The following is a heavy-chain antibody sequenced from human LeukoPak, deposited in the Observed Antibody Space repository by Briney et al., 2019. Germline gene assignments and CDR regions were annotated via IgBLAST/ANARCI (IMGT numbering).Heavy chain of an antibody. D-gene: IGHD7-27*01. CDR1: GFTFSSYT. Sequence: PGGSLRLSCAASGFTFSSYTMSWVRQAPGKELEWVSTITTSDGNTYYADSVKGRFTVSRDNSKNTLSLQMNSLRAEDTAVYYCAKDGGLWVSAHWGDSWGRGTLVTVSS. V-gene: IGHV3-23*01. CDR2: ITTSDGNT. CDR3: AKDGGLWVSAHWGDS. J-gene: IGHJ4*02.